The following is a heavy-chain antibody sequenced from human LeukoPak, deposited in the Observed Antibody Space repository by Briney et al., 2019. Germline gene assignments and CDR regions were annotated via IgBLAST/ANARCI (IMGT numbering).Heavy chain of an antibody. V-gene: IGHV4-34*01. CDR3: ARSVLLDH. CDR1: GGSFSGYY. CDR2: INHSGST. J-gene: IGHJ4*02. Sequence: ASETLSLTCAVYGGSFSGYYWSWIRQPPGKGLEWIGEINHSGSTNYNPSLKSRVTISVDTSKNQFSLKLSSVTAADTAVYYCARSVLLDHWGQGTLVTVSS. D-gene: IGHD3/OR15-3a*01.